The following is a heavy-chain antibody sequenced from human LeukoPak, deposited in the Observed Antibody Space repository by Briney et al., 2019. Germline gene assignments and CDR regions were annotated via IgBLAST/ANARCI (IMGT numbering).Heavy chain of an antibody. J-gene: IGHJ4*02. CDR3: AKDRSCTNDICHGDFDY. Sequence: GGSLRLSCAASGFTFSSYAVSWVRQAPGKGLEWVSSISGSGGSTYSADSVKGRFTISRDNSKITLYLQMNSLRAEDTALYYCAKDRSCTNDICHGDFDYWGQGTLVTVSS. D-gene: IGHD2-8*01. V-gene: IGHV3-23*01. CDR2: ISGSGGST. CDR1: GFTFSSYA.